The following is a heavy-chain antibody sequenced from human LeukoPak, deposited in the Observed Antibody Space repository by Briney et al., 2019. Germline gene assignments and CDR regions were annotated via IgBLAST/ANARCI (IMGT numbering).Heavy chain of an antibody. CDR3: AREFRGYASGYGNFDC. D-gene: IGHD6-19*01. CDR1: GYMFLGYY. Sequence: ASVKVSCKASGYMFLGYYIHWVRQAPGQGLEWMGWINPNSGDTNYAQKFQDRVAMTRDTSISTVYMELRTLKSDDTAMFFCAREFRGYASGYGNFDCWGQGSLVTVSS. CDR2: INPNSGDT. J-gene: IGHJ4*02. V-gene: IGHV1-2*02.